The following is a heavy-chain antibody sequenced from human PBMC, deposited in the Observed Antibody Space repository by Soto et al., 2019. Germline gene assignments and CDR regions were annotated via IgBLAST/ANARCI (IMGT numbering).Heavy chain of an antibody. Sequence: SVKVSCKASGGTSSSYAISWVRQAPGQGLEWMGGIIPIFGTANYAQKFQGRVTITADESTSTAYMELSSLRSEDTAVYYCARSLTWFGDPGMDVWGQGTTVTVSS. CDR1: GGTSSSYA. CDR2: IIPIFGTA. CDR3: ARSLTWFGDPGMDV. V-gene: IGHV1-69*13. D-gene: IGHD3-10*01. J-gene: IGHJ6*02.